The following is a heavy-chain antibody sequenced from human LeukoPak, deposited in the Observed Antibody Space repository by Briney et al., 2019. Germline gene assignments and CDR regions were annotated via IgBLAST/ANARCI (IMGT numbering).Heavy chain of an antibody. CDR3: ARFGELLSSGDY. V-gene: IGHV4-34*01. D-gene: IGHD3-10*01. J-gene: IGHJ4*02. CDR1: GGSFSGYY. CDR2: INHSGST. Sequence: SETLSRTCAVYGGSFSGYYWSWIRQPPGKGLEWIGEINHSGSTNYNPSLKSRVTISVDTSKNQFSLKLSSVTAADTAAYYCARFGELLSSGDYWGQGTLVTVSS.